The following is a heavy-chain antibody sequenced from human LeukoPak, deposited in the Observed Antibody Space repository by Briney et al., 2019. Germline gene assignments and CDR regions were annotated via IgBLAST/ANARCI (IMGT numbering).Heavy chain of an antibody. J-gene: IGHJ5*02. V-gene: IGHV4-4*07. CDR3: ARGAVSTTSYNWFDP. CDR2: IYTSGST. D-gene: IGHD2-2*01. CDR1: GGSISTYH. Sequence: SETLSLTCTVSGGSISTYHWSWIRQPAGKGLEWIGHIYTSGSTNYNPSLESRVAMSVDMSESQFSLKLNSVTAADTAVYYCARGAVSTTSYNWFDPWGQGTLVTVSS.